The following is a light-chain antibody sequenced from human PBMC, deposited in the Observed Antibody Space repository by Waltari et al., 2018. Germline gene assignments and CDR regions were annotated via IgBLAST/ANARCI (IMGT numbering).Light chain of an antibody. Sequence: QSALTQPAPVSGSPGQSTTISCTGTTSGVWTSNLVSWYQQHPGKAPKLIIFEGTKRPSGVSNRFFASKSGNTASLTISGLQADDEADYHCCSYVSNTYVFGTGTKVTVL. CDR2: EGT. CDR3: CSYVSNTYV. CDR1: TSGVWTSNL. J-gene: IGLJ1*01. V-gene: IGLV2-23*01.